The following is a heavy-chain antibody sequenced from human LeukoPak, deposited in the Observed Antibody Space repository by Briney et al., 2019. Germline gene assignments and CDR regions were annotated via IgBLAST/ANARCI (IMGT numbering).Heavy chain of an antibody. CDR3: ARLRGSYDAFDI. Sequence: GGSLRLSCAASGFTFDDYGMSWVRQAPGKGLEGVSGINWNGSSTGYADSVKGRFTISRDNAKNSLYLQMNSLRAEYTALYYCARLRGSYDAFDIWGQGTMVTVSS. J-gene: IGHJ3*02. V-gene: IGHV3-20*04. CDR2: INWNGSST. D-gene: IGHD1-26*01. CDR1: GFTFDDYG.